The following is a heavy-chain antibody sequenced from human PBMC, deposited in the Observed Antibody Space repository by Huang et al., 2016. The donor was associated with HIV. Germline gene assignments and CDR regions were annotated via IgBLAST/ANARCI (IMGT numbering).Heavy chain of an antibody. Sequence: QVQLVESGGGVVQPGGSLRLSCTASGFTFGGFGMHWVRQGPGKGLEWVAFIRYDGNNYYYADSVRGRFTISRDNSKDTLYLQMNRLRPDDSAVYYCAKDLTYTFGRHFDYWGRGTLVTVSS. J-gene: IGHJ4*02. V-gene: IGHV3-30*02. D-gene: IGHD3-3*01. CDR2: IRYDGNNY. CDR1: GFTFGGFG. CDR3: AKDLTYTFGRHFDY.